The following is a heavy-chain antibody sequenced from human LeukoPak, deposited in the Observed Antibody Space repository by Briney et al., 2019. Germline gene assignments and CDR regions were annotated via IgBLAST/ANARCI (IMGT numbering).Heavy chain of an antibody. CDR1: GGSISSYY. Sequence: SETLSLTCTVSGGSISSYYWSWIRQPPGKGLEWIGYMYYSGSTNYNPSLKSRVTISVDTSKDQFSLKLSSVTAADTAVYYCARHFKPIMVRGVYFDYWGQGTLVTVSS. D-gene: IGHD3-10*01. V-gene: IGHV4-59*08. CDR3: ARHFKPIMVRGVYFDY. J-gene: IGHJ4*02. CDR2: MYYSGST.